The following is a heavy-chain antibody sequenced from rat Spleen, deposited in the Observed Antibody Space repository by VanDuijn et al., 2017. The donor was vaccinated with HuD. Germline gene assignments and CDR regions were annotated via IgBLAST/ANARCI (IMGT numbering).Heavy chain of an antibody. J-gene: IGHJ4*01. D-gene: IGHD1-2*01. Sequence: EVQLVESGGGLVQPGRSLKLSCVASGFTFNNYWMTWIRQAPGKGLEWVASITNTGGSTYYPASVKGRFTISRNNAENTVYLQMNSLRSEDTATYYCGKDMNYYSTYPFYVMGDWGQGASVTVSS. CDR2: ITNTGGST. CDR3: GKDMNYYSTYPFYVMGD. V-gene: IGHV5-31*01. CDR1: GFTFNNYW.